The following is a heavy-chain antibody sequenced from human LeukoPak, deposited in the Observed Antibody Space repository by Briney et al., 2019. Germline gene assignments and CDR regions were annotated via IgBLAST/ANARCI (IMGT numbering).Heavy chain of an antibody. CDR3: ARGWDYYGSSGYYRPPDY. CDR2: INSDGSNT. CDR1: GFTFSSSW. J-gene: IGHJ4*02. D-gene: IGHD3-22*01. Sequence: GGSLRLSCAASGFTFSSSWMYWVRQAPGKGLVWVSRINSDGSNTAYADSVKGRFTISRDNAKNTLYLQMNSLRAEDTAVYYCARGWDYYGSSGYYRPPDYWGQGTLVTVSS. V-gene: IGHV3-74*01.